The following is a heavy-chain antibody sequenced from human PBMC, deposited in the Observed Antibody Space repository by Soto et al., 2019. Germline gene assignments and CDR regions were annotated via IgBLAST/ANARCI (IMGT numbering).Heavy chain of an antibody. CDR3: ATSTTITIFGVVTLGMDV. Sequence: GASVKASSKVSGDTLTNISMHWVRQSQRKGLEWMGGFDPEDGETIYAQKFQGRVTMTEDTSTDTAYMELSSLRSEDTAVYYCATSTTITIFGVVTLGMDVWGQGTTVTVSS. CDR1: GDTLTNIS. D-gene: IGHD3-3*01. CDR2: FDPEDGET. V-gene: IGHV1-24*01. J-gene: IGHJ6*02.